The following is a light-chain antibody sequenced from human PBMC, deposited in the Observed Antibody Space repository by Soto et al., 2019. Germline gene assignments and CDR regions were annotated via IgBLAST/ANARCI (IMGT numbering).Light chain of an antibody. CDR3: ETWDSNTFVV. J-gene: IGLJ2*01. V-gene: IGLV4-60*03. Sequence: QPVLTQSSSASASLGSSVKLTCTLSSGHSSYTIAWHQQQPGKAPRYLMKLERSGSYNKGSGVPDRFSGSSSGTDRYLTISTLQSEDEAHYYCETWDSNTFVVFGGGTKLTVL. CDR1: SGHSSYT. CDR2: LERSGSY.